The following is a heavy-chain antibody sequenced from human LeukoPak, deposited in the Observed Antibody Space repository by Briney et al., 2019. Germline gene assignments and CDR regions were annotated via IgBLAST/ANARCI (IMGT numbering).Heavy chain of an antibody. CDR2: IYTSGST. J-gene: IGHJ6*03. CDR1: GGSISSYY. Sequence: SETLSLTCTVSGGSISSYYWSWIRQPAGKGLEWIGRIYTSGSTNYNPSLKSRVTMSVDTSKNQFSLKLSSVTAADTAVYYCARDLVPAAIKGYYYYYMDVWGKGTTVTVSS. V-gene: IGHV4-4*07. CDR3: ARDLVPAAIKGYYYYYMDV. D-gene: IGHD2-2*02.